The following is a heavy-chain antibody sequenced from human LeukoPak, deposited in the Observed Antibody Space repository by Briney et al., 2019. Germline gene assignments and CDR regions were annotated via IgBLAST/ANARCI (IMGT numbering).Heavy chain of an antibody. V-gene: IGHV3-23*01. D-gene: IGHD2-21*01. CDR2: ISGSGGST. CDR1: GFTFSSYA. Sequence: PGGSLRLSCSASGFTFSSYAMSWVRQAPGKGLEWVSAISGSGGSTYYAPSVKGRFTISRDNSKNTLYLQMNSLRAEDTAVYYCASNVIWAYFDYWGQGTLVTVSS. CDR3: ASNVIWAYFDY. J-gene: IGHJ4*02.